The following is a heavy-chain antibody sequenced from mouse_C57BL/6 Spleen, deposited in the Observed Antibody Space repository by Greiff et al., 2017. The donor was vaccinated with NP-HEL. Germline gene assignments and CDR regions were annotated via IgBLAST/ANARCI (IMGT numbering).Heavy chain of an antibody. V-gene: IGHV1-15*01. D-gene: IGHD1-1*01. CDR2: IDPETGGT. J-gene: IGHJ2*01. CDR1: GYTFTDYE. Sequence: VQLQQSGAELVRPGASVTLSCKASGYTFTDYEMHWVKQTPVHGLEWIGAIDPETGGTAYNQKFKGKAILTADKSSSTAYMELRSLTSEDSAVYYCTRSRDYYGSPYYFDYWGQGTTLTVSS. CDR3: TRSRDYYGSPYYFDY.